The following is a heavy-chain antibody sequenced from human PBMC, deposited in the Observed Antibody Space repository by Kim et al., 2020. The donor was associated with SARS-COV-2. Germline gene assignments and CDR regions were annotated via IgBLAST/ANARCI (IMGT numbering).Heavy chain of an antibody. CDR1: GFTFGDYA. D-gene: IGHD2-8*01. CDR3: AKDIGDGFPFHKIVLMVYAGGFDY. V-gene: IGHV3-9*01. J-gene: IGHJ4*02. Sequence: GGSLRLSCAASGFTFGDYAMHWVRQAPGKGLEWVSGISWNSGSIGYADSVKGRFTISRDNAKNSLYLQMNSLRAEDTALYYCAKDIGDGFPFHKIVLMVYAGGFDYWGQGTLAT. CDR2: ISWNSGSI.